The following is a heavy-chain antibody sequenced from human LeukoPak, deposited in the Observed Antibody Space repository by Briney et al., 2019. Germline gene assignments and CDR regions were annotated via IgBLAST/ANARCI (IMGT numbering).Heavy chain of an antibody. D-gene: IGHD3-22*01. CDR2: INTDGRST. V-gene: IGHV3-74*01. CDR1: GFTFTSHS. CDR3: ASDGSYYYDSSGYYTDY. J-gene: IGHJ4*02. Sequence: GGSLTLSCAASGFTFTSHSMYWVRQAPGKGLVWVSRINTDGRSTNYADSVKGRFTISRDNAKNTLYLQMNSLRAEDTAVYYCASDGSYYYDSSGYYTDYWGQGILATVSS.